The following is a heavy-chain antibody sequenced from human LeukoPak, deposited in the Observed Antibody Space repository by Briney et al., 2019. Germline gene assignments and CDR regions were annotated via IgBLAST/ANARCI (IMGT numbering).Heavy chain of an antibody. V-gene: IGHV3-30*18. Sequence: PGRSLRLSCAASGFTFSSYGMHWVRQAPGKGLEWVAVISYDGSNKYYADSVKGRFTISRDNSKNTLYLQMNSLRAEDTAVYYCAKVATGGSGSPDYWGQGTLVTVSS. J-gene: IGHJ4*02. CDR3: AKVATGGSGSPDY. CDR1: GFTFSSYG. CDR2: ISYDGSNK. D-gene: IGHD3-10*01.